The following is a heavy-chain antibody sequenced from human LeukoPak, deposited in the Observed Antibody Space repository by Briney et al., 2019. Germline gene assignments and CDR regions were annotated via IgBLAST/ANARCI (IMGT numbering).Heavy chain of an antibody. CDR2: ISGSAATT. Sequence: PGGSLRLSCTASGFTVSGDYMSWVRQAPGKGLEWVSAISGSAATTFYADSVKGRFTISRDNSKNTLYLQMNSLRAEDTAVYYCARDLGIAAYFDYWGQGTLVTVSS. J-gene: IGHJ4*02. D-gene: IGHD6-13*01. CDR3: ARDLGIAAYFDY. V-gene: IGHV3-23*01. CDR1: GFTVSGDY.